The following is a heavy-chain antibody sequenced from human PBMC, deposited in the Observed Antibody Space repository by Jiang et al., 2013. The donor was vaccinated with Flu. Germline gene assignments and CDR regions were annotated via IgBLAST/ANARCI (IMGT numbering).Heavy chain of an antibody. CDR2: ISYDGSNK. J-gene: IGHJ4*02. Sequence: QLLESGGGVVQPGRSLRLSCAASGFTFSSYAMHWVRQAPGKGLEWVAVISYDGSNKYYADSVKGRFTISRDNSKNTLYLQMNSLRAEDTAVYYCARDVRGLLWFGGGDYFDYWGQGTLVTVSS. CDR3: ARDVRGLLWFGGGDYFDY. CDR1: GFTFSSYA. V-gene: IGHV3-30-3*01. D-gene: IGHD3-10*01.